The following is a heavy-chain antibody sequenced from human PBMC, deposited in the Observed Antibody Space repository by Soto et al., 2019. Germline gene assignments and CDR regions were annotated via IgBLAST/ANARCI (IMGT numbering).Heavy chain of an antibody. CDR2: IYYSGST. J-gene: IGHJ4*02. Sequence: QVQLQESGPGLVKPSETLSLTCTVSGGSISSYYWSWIRQPPGKGLEWIGYIYYSGSTNYNPSLKSRVTISVDTSKDQFSLKLSSVTAADTAVYYCARGYGRNCDYWGQGTLVTVSS. D-gene: IGHD1-20*01. V-gene: IGHV4-59*01. CDR1: GGSISSYY. CDR3: ARGYGRNCDY.